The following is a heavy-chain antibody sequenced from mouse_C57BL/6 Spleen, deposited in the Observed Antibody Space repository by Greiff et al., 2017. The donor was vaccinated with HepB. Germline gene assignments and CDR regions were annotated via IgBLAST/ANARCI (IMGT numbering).Heavy chain of an antibody. V-gene: IGHV2-6-1*01. CDR1: GFSLTSYG. CDR3: ARQNRWLLHAMDY. D-gene: IGHD2-3*01. CDR2: IWSDGST. Sequence: VQLQQSGPGLVAPSQRLSITCTVSGFSLTSYGVHWVRQPPGKGLEWLVVIWSDGSTTYNSALKSRLSISKDNSKSQVFLKMNSLQTDDTAMYYCARQNRWLLHAMDYGGQGTSVTVSS. J-gene: IGHJ4*01.